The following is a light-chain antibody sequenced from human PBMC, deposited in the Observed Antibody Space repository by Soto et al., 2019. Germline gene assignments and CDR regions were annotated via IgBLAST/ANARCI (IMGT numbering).Light chain of an antibody. J-gene: IGKJ1*01. CDR3: QHYDNRPPGT. CDR1: QSDSSN. CDR2: GAS. Sequence: EKVLTQSPATLSVSPGDRATFSCRASQSDSSNLASYRQKPGQAPRRLIYGASIRATGIPARFSGSGSGTAVTLTISSRQSEDFAVYYCQHYDNRPPGTFGQGTKVDNK. V-gene: IGKV3-15*01.